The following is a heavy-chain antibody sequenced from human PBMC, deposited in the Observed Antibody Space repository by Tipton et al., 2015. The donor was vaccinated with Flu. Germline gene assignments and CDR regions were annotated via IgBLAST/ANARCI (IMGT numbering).Heavy chain of an antibody. Sequence: QLVQSGAEVTKPGKSLKISCKGSGYILSSDWIGWVRQMPGKGLEWMGAISPGDSHGTYSPPFQGQVTISVDNSKNTLYLQMNSLRAEDTAVYYCARGYDILTDGGGYFDYWGQGTLVTVSS. V-gene: IGHV5-51*03. J-gene: IGHJ4*02. CDR2: ISPGDSHG. D-gene: IGHD3-9*01. CDR1: GYILSSDW. CDR3: ARGYDILTDGGGYFDY.